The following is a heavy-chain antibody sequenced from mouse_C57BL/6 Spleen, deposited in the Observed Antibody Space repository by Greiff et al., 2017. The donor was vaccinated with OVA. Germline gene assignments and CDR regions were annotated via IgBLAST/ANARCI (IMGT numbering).Heavy chain of an antibody. J-gene: IGHJ1*03. Sequence: QVQLQQPGAELVMPGASVKLSCKASGYTFTSYWMHWVKQRPGQGLEWFGELDPSDSYTNYNQKFKGKSTLTVDKSSSTAYMQLSSLTSEDSAVYYCARGEVGKGYFGVWGTGPTVTVAS. CDR2: LDPSDSYT. D-gene: IGHD2-1*01. CDR1: GYTFTSYW. CDR3: ARGEVGKGYFGV. V-gene: IGHV1-69*01.